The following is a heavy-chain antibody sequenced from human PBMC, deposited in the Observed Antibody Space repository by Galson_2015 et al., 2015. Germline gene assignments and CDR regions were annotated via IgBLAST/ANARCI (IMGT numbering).Heavy chain of an antibody. CDR3: TTYTSGWVFDS. D-gene: IGHD6-19*01. J-gene: IGHJ4*02. Sequence: FLRLSCAASGFSFSSHWMTWVRQAPGKGLEWVAHIKQDSGEKYYLDSVKGRFTISRDNAKNSLYLQMNSLRAEDTALYYCTTYTSGWVFDSWGQGTLVTVSS. CDR2: IKQDSGEK. V-gene: IGHV3-7*03. CDR1: GFSFSSHW.